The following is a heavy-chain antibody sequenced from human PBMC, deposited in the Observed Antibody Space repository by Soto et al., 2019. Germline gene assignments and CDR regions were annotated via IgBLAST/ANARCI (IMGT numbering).Heavy chain of an antibody. J-gene: IGHJ4*02. CDR2: IYHSGST. CDR1: GGSISSGGYS. D-gene: IGHD3-3*01. V-gene: IGHV4-30-2*01. Sequence: SETLSLTCAVSGGSISSGGYSWSWIRQPPGKGLEWIGYIYHSGSTYYTPSLKNRVTLSLDESKNEFSLNMDSVTAADTAIYYCVSSVILSGGSYKGLIRPHYFDTWGPVTLVTSPQ. CDR3: VSSVILSGGSYKGLIRPHYFDT.